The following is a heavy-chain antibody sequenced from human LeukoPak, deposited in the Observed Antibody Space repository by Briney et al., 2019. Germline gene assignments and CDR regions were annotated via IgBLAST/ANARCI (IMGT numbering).Heavy chain of an antibody. D-gene: IGHD6-6*01. V-gene: IGHV1-2*02. Sequence: ASVKVSCKASGYTFTGYYMHWVRQAPGQGLEWMGWINPNSGGTNYAQKFQGRVTMTRDTSISTAYMELSSLRSEDTAVYYCATNLEVYSSSSWFDPWGQGTLVTVSS. J-gene: IGHJ5*02. CDR3: ATNLEVYSSSSWFDP. CDR2: INPNSGGT. CDR1: GYTFTGYY.